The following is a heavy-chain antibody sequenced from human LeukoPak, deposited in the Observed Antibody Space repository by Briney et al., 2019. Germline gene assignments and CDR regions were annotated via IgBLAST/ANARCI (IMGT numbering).Heavy chain of an antibody. CDR2: ISGSGGST. V-gene: IGHV3-23*01. J-gene: IGHJ4*02. Sequence: PGGSLRLSCAASGFTFSSYAMSWVRQAPGKGLEWVSAISGSGGSTYYADSVKGRFTISRDNSKNTLYLQMNSLRAEDTAVYYCAKDVRDYVWGSYRYVSYTIDWGQGTLVTVSS. CDR1: GFTFSSYA. CDR3: AKDVRDYVWGSYRYVSYTID. D-gene: IGHD3-16*02.